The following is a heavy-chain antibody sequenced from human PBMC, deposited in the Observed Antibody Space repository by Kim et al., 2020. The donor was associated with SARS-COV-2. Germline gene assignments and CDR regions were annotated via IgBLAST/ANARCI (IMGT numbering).Heavy chain of an antibody. CDR2: IYHSGST. Sequence: SETLSLTCAVSGGSISSSNWRCWVRQPPGKGVGWIGEIYHSGSTNNTPSLKSRVTISVDKSKNQFAPKLSSVTAAATAVYYCARVTRLRYYYYGMDGWGQGTTVTVS. CDR1: GGSISSSNW. CDR3: ARVTRLRYYYYGMDG. J-gene: IGHJ6*02. V-gene: IGHV4-4*02.